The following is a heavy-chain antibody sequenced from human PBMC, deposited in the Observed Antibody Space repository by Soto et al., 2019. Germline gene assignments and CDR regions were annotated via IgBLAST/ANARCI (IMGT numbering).Heavy chain of an antibody. J-gene: IGHJ4*02. CDR1: GFTFSSYG. V-gene: IGHV3-30*18. Sequence: SLRLSCAAXGFTFSSYGMHWVRQAPGKGLEWVAVISYDGSNKYYADSVKGRFTISRDNSKNTLYLQMNSLRAEDTAVYYCAKYQSWYNPFDYWGQGTLVTVSS. D-gene: IGHD1-20*01. CDR2: ISYDGSNK. CDR3: AKYQSWYNPFDY.